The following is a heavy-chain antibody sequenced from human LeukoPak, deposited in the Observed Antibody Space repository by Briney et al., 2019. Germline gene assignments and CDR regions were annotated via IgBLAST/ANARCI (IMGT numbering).Heavy chain of an antibody. CDR1: GGSINNYY. CDR3: ARSGHTSSWYHSAYYYYGMDV. D-gene: IGHD6-13*01. J-gene: IGHJ6*02. Sequence: SETLSLTCTVSGGSINNYYWTWIRQPPGKGLEWIGYFYFCQDTKYSPSLKSRVTISIDTSKNQFSLKLSSVTAADTAVYYCARSGHTSSWYHSAYYYYGMDVWGQGTTVTVSS. CDR2: FYFCQDT. V-gene: IGHV4-59*01.